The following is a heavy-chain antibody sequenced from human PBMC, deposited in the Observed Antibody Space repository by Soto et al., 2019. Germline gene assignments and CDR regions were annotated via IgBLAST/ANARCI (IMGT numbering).Heavy chain of an antibody. V-gene: IGHV5-51*01. J-gene: IGHJ6*01. CDR2: IYPGDSDT. CDR3: ARRNGITGFLGGMDV. CDR1: GYSFTSYW. Sequence: GESLTSSCKGSGYSFTSYWIGWVLQMPGKGLEWMGIIYPGDSDTRYSPSFQGQVTISADKSISTAYLQWSSLKASDTAMYYCARRNGITGFLGGMDVWGQGTTVTVSS. D-gene: IGHD1-20*01.